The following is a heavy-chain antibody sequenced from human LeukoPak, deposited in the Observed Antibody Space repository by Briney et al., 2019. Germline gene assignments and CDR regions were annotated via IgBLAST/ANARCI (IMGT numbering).Heavy chain of an antibody. D-gene: IGHD2-2*01. J-gene: IGHJ5*02. V-gene: IGHV1-18*01. CDR3: ARGNERGYCSSTSCNRDNWFDP. Sequence: ASVKVSCKASGYTFTSYGISWVRQAPGQGLEWMGWISAYNGNTNYAQKFQGRVTITRNTSISTAYMELSSLRSEDTAVYYCARGNERGYCSSTSCNRDNWFDPWGQGTLVTVSS. CDR1: GYTFTSYG. CDR2: ISAYNGNT.